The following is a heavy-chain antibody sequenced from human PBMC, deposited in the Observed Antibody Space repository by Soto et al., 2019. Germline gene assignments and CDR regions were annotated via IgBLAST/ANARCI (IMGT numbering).Heavy chain of an antibody. D-gene: IGHD6-19*01. J-gene: IGHJ4*02. Sequence: QVQLQESGPGLVKPSQTLSLTCTVSGGSISSGGYYWRWIRQHPGKGLEWIGYIYDNDSTYYNPSLKSLVTMSVDMSRNQFSLKLSSVTAADTAVYHCARHHMAATDMYFDYWGQGTLVTVSS. CDR3: ARHHMAATDMYFDY. V-gene: IGHV4-31*01. CDR2: IYDNDST. CDR1: GGSISSGGYY.